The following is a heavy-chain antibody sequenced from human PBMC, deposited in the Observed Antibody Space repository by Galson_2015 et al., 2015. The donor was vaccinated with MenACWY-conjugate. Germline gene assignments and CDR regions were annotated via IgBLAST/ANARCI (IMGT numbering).Heavy chain of an antibody. CDR3: AKASWGVTMGEVFAFD. D-gene: IGHD3-10*01. CDR2: ISTSGSRT. CDR1: GFTFSTFG. J-gene: IGHJ3*01. V-gene: IGHV3-23*01. Sequence: PRLSCAVSGFTFSTFGMSWVRQAPGKGLEWVAAISTSGSRTYYADSVKGRFIISRDNSDNSLYLQMNSLRAEDTAVYYCAKASWGVTMGEVFAFD.